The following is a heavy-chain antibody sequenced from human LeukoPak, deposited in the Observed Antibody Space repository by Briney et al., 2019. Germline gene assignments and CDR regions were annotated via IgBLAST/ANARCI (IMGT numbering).Heavy chain of an antibody. CDR3: ARSAAARGCSGGSCYQNYYYGMDV. CDR2: IYYSGST. CDR1: GGSISSYY. J-gene: IGHJ6*02. V-gene: IGHV4-59*01. Sequence: SETLSLTCTVSGGSISSYYWSWIRQPPGKGLEWIGYIYYSGSTNYNPSLKSRVTISVDTSKNQFSLKLSSVTAADTAVYYRARSAAARGCSGGSCYQNYYYGMDVWGQGTTVTVSS. D-gene: IGHD2-15*01.